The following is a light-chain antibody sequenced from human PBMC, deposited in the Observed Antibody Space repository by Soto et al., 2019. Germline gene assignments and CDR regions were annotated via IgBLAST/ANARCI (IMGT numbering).Light chain of an antibody. CDR1: QSVLYSSNNKNY. Sequence: DIVMTQSPDSLAVSLGERATINCKSSQSVLYSSNNKNYLAWYQKKSGQPPKLLIYWASTRESGVPERFTGSGSGTDFTLTISSLQAEDVAVYYCQQYFDIPTFGPGTKVDI. V-gene: IGKV4-1*01. CDR2: WAS. J-gene: IGKJ3*01. CDR3: QQYFDIPT.